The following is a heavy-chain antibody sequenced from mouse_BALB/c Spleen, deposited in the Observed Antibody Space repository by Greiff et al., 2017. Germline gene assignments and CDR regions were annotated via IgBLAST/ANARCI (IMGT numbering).Heavy chain of an antibody. Sequence: QVQLQQSGAELMKPGASVKISCKATGYTFSSYWIEWVKQRPGHGLEWIGEILPGSGSTNYNEKFKGKATFTADTSSNTAYMQLSSLTSEDSAVYYCTRFHYYGQAFDYWGQGTTLTVSS. J-gene: IGHJ2*01. CDR3: TRFHYYGQAFDY. CDR1: GYTFSSYW. D-gene: IGHD1-2*01. V-gene: IGHV1-9*01. CDR2: ILPGSGST.